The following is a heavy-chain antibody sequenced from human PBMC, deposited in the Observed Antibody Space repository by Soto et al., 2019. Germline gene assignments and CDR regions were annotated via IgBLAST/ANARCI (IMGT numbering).Heavy chain of an antibody. Sequence: SVKVSCKASGGTFSSYAISWVRQAPGQGLEWMGGIIPIFGTANYAQKFQGRVTITADESTSTAYMELSSLRSEDTAVYYCARALYGDFKVFDYWGQGTLVTVSS. CDR2: IIPIFGTA. D-gene: IGHD4-17*01. J-gene: IGHJ4*02. V-gene: IGHV1-69*13. CDR3: ARALYGDFKVFDY. CDR1: GGTFSSYA.